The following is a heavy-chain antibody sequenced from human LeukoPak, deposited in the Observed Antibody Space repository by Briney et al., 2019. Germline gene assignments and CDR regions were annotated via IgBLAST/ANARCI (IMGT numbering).Heavy chain of an antibody. CDR2: ISASGDRT. D-gene: IGHD3-22*01. CDR1: GFTFSIYA. CDR3: AKVLGYYYDSSGLDY. J-gene: IGHJ4*02. V-gene: IGHV3-23*01. Sequence: PGGSLRLSCAASGFTFSIYAMSWVRQAPGKGLDWVSGISASGDRTYHADSVKGRFTISRDNSKNTLYLQMNNLRAEDTAVYYCAKVLGYYYDSSGLDYWGQGTLVTVSS.